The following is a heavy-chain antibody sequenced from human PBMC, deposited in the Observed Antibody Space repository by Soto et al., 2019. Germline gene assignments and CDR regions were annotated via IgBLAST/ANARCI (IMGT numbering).Heavy chain of an antibody. CDR3: ARALYNWNCVDY. CDR1: GGSISSYY. D-gene: IGHD1-7*01. V-gene: IGHV4-59*01. J-gene: IGHJ4*02. Sequence: SETLSLTCTVSGGSISSYYWSWIRQPPGKGLEWIGYIYYSGSTNYNPSLKSRVTISVDTSKNQFSRKLGSVTAADTAVYYCARALYNWNCVDYWGQGTLVTVSS. CDR2: IYYSGST.